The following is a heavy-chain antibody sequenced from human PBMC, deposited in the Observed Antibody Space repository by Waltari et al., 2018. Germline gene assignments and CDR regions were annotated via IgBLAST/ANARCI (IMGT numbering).Heavy chain of an antibody. CDR2: TIPIFGSP. CDR1: GGNFGRYA. Sequence: QVQLVQSGAEVKKPGSSVRVSCRASGGNFGRYAITWVRQAPGQGLEWMGGTIPIFGSPRVEPKFQGRVSITADELTYTVYMELNSLRSDDTAIYYCARRKLGGAFDIWGQGTMVIVSS. V-gene: IGHV1-69*12. CDR3: ARRKLGGAFDI. D-gene: IGHD7-27*01. J-gene: IGHJ3*02.